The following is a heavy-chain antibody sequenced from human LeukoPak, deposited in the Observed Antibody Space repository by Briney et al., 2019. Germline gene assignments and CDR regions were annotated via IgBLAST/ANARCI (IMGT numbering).Heavy chain of an antibody. CDR3: AKGGHYDFGIDP. CDR2: ISGSGGST. Sequence: PGGSLRLSCAASGFTVSSNYMSWVRQAPGKGLEWVSAISGSGGSTYYADSVKGRFTISRDNSKNTLYLQMNSLRAEDTAVYYCAKGGHYDFGIDPWGQGTLVTVSS. CDR1: GFTVSSNY. J-gene: IGHJ5*02. D-gene: IGHD3-3*01. V-gene: IGHV3-23*01.